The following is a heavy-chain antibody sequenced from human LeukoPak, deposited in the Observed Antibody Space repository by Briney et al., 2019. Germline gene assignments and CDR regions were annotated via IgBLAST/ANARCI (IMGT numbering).Heavy chain of an antibody. V-gene: IGHV4-31*03. Sequence: SQTLSLICTLSGGSISSGGNYWSWIPQNPGKGRECIGYINYSGSTHNHPSLKSRHTLSVDTSKTQFSLKLSSVTAADTAVYYCARNELISSNYYYYGMDVWGQGTTVTVSS. CDR2: INYSGST. CDR1: GGSISSGGNY. J-gene: IGHJ6*02. CDR3: ARNELISSNYYYYGMDV.